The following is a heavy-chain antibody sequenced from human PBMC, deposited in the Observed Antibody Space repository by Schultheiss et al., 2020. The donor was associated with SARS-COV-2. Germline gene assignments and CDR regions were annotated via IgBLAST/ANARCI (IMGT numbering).Heavy chain of an antibody. Sequence: GESLKISCEPSGFTFSSYAMSWVRQAPGKGLEWVSGISGNAIKTYYADSVKGRFTISRDNSRNTLYLQLNSLGAEDTALYYCARNRRMATKKDAFDIWCQGTMVTVSS. J-gene: IGHJ3*02. V-gene: IGHV3-23*01. D-gene: IGHD5-24*01. CDR1: GFTFSSYA. CDR3: ARNRRMATKKDAFDI. CDR2: ISGNAIKT.